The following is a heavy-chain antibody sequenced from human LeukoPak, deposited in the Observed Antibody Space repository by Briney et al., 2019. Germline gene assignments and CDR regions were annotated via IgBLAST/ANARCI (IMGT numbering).Heavy chain of an antibody. V-gene: IGHV3-21*01. Sequence: GGSLRLSCAASGFTFSSYAMSWVRQAPGKGLEWVSSISSSSSYIYYADSVKGRFTISRDNAKNSLYLQMNSLRAEDTAVYYCARAYDILTGYSSDSHFDYWGQGTLVTVSS. J-gene: IGHJ4*02. CDR1: GFTFSSYA. CDR2: ISSSSSYI. CDR3: ARAYDILTGYSSDSHFDY. D-gene: IGHD3-9*01.